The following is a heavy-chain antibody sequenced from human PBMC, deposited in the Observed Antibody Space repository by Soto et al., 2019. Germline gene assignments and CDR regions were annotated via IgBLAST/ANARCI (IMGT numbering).Heavy chain of an antibody. CDR3: ARYSSSWYIDY. CDR2: IYWDDDK. J-gene: IGHJ4*02. Sequence: QITLKESGPTLVKPTQPLTLTCTFSGFSLSTSGVGVGWIRQPPGKALEWLALIYWDDDKRYSPSLKSRLTITKDTSKNQVVLTMTKMDPVDTATYYCARYSSSWYIDYWGQGTLVTVSS. CDR1: GFSLSTSGVG. D-gene: IGHD6-13*01. V-gene: IGHV2-5*02.